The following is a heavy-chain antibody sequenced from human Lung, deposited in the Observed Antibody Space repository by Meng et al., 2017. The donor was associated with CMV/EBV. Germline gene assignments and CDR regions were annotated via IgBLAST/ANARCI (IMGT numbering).Heavy chain of an antibody. CDR1: GFTFGGYE. CDR3: AAYHGYSLFFDY. J-gene: IGHJ4*02. V-gene: IGHV3-48*03. D-gene: IGHD5-18*01. CDR2: IFTRGTTI. Sequence: GGPLRLXCATSGFTFGGYEMNWVRQAPGKGLGWVSYIFTRGTTIYYANPLKGRFTISRDNAKGSLVLQMKNMRAEDTAISYYAAYHGYSLFFDYWGQGAPVTVSS.